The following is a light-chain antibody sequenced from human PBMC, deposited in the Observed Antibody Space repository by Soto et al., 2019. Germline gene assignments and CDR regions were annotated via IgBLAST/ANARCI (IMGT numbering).Light chain of an antibody. Sequence: DIQMTQSLSSLSASVGDRVTITCRASQTITTYLNWYQQKPGKAPKLLIYGASSLQSGVPSRFTGSGSGTDFILTISSLQPEDSATYHCQQSHSTPWTFGQGTKVEIK. V-gene: IGKV1-39*01. CDR2: GAS. CDR3: QQSHSTPWT. CDR1: QTITTY. J-gene: IGKJ1*01.